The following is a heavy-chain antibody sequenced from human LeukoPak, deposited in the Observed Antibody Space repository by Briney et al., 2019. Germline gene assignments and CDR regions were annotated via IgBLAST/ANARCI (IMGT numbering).Heavy chain of an antibody. D-gene: IGHD6-19*01. J-gene: IGHJ6*03. CDR2: INPNSGGT. CDR1: GYTFTDYY. CDR3: ARRVIAVAGTDSSDYYYMDV. Sequence: ASVKVSCKASGYTFTDYYMHWVRQAPGQGLEWMGWINPNSGGTNYAQKFQGSVTITADKSTSTAYMELSSLRSEDTAVYYCARRVIAVAGTDSSDYYYMDVWGKGTTVTVSS. V-gene: IGHV1-2*02.